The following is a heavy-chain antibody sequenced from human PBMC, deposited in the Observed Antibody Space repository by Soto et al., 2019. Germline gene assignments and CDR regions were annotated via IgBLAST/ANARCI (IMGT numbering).Heavy chain of an antibody. V-gene: IGHV3-74*01. CDR1: GFTFSGSG. J-gene: IGHJ4*02. D-gene: IGHD3-10*01. CDR3: ARGIFGSGTANDY. Sequence: EVQLVESGGGLVQPGGSLRLSCAASGFTFSGSGMHWVRQAPGKGLVWVSRINGDGSGTSYADFVKGRFTISRDDAKKTLFLQMNGLRAEDTAVYYCARGIFGSGTANDYWGQGTLVTVSS. CDR2: INGDGSGT.